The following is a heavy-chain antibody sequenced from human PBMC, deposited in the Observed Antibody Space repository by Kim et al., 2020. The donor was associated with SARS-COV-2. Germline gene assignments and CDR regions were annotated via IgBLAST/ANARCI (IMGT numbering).Heavy chain of an antibody. J-gene: IGHJ6*02. V-gene: IGHV3-11*05. CDR2: ISSSSSYT. D-gene: IGHD3-10*01. CDR1: GFTFSDYY. CDR3: ARDFVEDTMVRYGSRYYYYGMDV. Sequence: GGSLRLSCAASGFTFSDYYMSWIRQAPGKGLEWVSYISSSSSYTNYADSVKGRFTISRDNAKNSLYLQMNSLRAEDTAVYYCARDFVEDTMVRYGSRYYYYGMDVWGQGTTVTVSS.